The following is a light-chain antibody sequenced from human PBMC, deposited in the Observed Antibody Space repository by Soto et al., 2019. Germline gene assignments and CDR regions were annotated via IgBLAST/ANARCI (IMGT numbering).Light chain of an antibody. Sequence: QSALTQPASVSGSPGQSITISCTGTSGDIGRYNYVSWYQQYPGKAPKVVIYEVTNRPSGVSNRFSGSKSGMTASLTISGLQAEDEATYYCTSYRSSATWVFGGGTQLTVL. CDR2: EVT. CDR1: SGDIGRYNY. J-gene: IGLJ3*02. CDR3: TSYRSSATWV. V-gene: IGLV2-14*01.